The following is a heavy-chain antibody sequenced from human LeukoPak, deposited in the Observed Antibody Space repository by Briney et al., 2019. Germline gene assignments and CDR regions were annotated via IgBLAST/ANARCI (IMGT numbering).Heavy chain of an antibody. CDR3: AKDRHSSSWYSFFDY. CDR2: ISGSGGST. V-gene: IGHV3-23*01. Sequence: GGSLRLSCAASGFTFSSYAMSRVRQAPGKGLEWDSAISGSGGSTYYADSVKGRFTVSRDNSKNTLYLQMNSLRAEDTAVYYCAKDRHSSSWYSFFDYWGQGTLVTVSS. J-gene: IGHJ4*02. D-gene: IGHD6-13*01. CDR1: GFTFSSYA.